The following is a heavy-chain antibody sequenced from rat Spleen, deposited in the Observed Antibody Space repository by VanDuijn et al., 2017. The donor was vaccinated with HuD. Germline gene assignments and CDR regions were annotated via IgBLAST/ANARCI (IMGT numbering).Heavy chain of an antibody. J-gene: IGHJ2*01. CDR3: AKEEFGVTFGN. CDR2: ITNSGDNT. Sequence: EVQLVESGGGLVQPGRSLKLSCAASGFTFSNYYMAWVRQAPTKGLEWVASITNSGDNTYYQDSVKGRFTISRDNAENTVYLQMNSLRPADTATYYCAKEEFGVTFGNWGQGVMVTVSS. D-gene: IGHD4-3*01. V-gene: IGHV5S23*01. CDR1: GFTFSNYY.